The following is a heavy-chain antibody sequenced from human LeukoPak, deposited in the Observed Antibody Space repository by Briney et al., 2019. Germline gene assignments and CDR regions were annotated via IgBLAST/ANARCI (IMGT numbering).Heavy chain of an antibody. D-gene: IGHD3-9*01. CDR2: INPNRGGT. V-gene: IGHV1-2*02. Sequence: GASVKASCKASGYTFTGYYMHWVRQAPGQGLEWMGWINPNRGGTNYAQKFQGRVTMTRDTSISTAYMELSRLRSDDTAVYYCAREYYDILTGYRNFDYWGQGTLVTVSS. CDR3: AREYYDILTGYRNFDY. J-gene: IGHJ4*02. CDR1: GYTFTGYY.